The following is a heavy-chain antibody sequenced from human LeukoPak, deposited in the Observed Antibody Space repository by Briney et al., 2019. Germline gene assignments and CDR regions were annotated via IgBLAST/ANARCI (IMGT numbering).Heavy chain of an antibody. CDR2: IYYSGST. J-gene: IGHJ3*02. Sequence: PSQTLSLTCTVSGGSISSGDYYWSWIRQPPGKGLEWIGYIYYSGSTNYNPSLKSRVTISVDTSKNQFSLKLSSVTAADTAVYYCAREAWIQSSHAFDIWGQGTMVTVSS. D-gene: IGHD5-18*01. CDR3: AREAWIQSSHAFDI. CDR1: GGSISSGDYY. V-gene: IGHV4-61*08.